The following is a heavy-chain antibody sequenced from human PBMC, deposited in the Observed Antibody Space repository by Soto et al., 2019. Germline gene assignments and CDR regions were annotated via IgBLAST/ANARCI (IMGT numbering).Heavy chain of an antibody. J-gene: IGHJ4*02. CDR3: ARQSLAVAGHFDY. CDR2: IYYSGST. D-gene: IGHD6-19*01. CDR1: GGSISSSSYY. Sequence: LSLTCTVSGGSISSSSYYWGWIRQPPGKGLEWIGSIYYSGSTYYNPSLKSRVTISVDTSKNQFSLKLSSVTAADTAVYYCARQSLAVAGHFDYWGQGTLVPAPQ. V-gene: IGHV4-39*01.